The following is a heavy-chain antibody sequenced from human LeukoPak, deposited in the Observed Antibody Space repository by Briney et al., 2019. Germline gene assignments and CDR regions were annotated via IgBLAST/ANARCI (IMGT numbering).Heavy chain of an antibody. J-gene: IGHJ4*02. Sequence: GGSLRLSCAASGFTFSSHAMSWVRQAPGKGLEWVSAISGSGGSTYYADSVKGRFTISRDNARNSLYLQMNSLRAEDTAVYYCARESRQWLVLGGVDYWGQGTLVTVSS. CDR2: ISGSGGST. CDR1: GFTFSSHA. D-gene: IGHD6-19*01. V-gene: IGHV3-23*01. CDR3: ARESRQWLVLGGVDY.